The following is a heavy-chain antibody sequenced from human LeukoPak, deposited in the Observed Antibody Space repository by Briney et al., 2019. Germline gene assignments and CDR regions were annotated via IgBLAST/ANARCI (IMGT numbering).Heavy chain of an antibody. CDR2: IYSGGST. V-gene: IGHV3-53*01. CDR1: GFDVSRNY. Sequence: GGSLRLSCAASGFDVSRNYMNWVRQAPGKGLEWVSAIYSGGSTYYADSVKGRFTISRDNSKNTLYLQMNSLRAEDTAVYYCASQIIAAAGTIIDYWGQGTLVTVSS. J-gene: IGHJ4*02. CDR3: ASQIIAAAGTIIDY. D-gene: IGHD6-13*01.